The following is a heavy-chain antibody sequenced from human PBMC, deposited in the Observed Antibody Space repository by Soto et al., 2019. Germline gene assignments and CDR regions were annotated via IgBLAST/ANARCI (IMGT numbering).Heavy chain of an antibody. CDR3: ARSKASSLSAWCDP. CDR2: INHSGST. Sequence: SETLSLTCAVYGGSFSGYYWSWIRQPPGKGLEWIGEINHSGSTNYNPSLKSRVTISVDTSKNQFSLKLSSVTAADTAVYYCARSKASSLSAWCDPCCEGSLVTVCS. D-gene: IGHD6-6*01. J-gene: IGHJ5*02. CDR1: GGSFSGYY. V-gene: IGHV4-34*01.